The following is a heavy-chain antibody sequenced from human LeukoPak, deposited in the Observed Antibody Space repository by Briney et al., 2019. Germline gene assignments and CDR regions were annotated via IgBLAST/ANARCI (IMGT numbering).Heavy chain of an antibody. J-gene: IGHJ4*02. Sequence: GESLKISCKGFGYTFTTYWIGWVRQMPGKGLEWMGVIYPGDSNIRYSPSVQGQVTISADKSITTAYLQWRSLKASDSAMYYCASPGSGHWGQGTLVTVSS. D-gene: IGHD3-3*01. CDR3: ASPGSGH. CDR2: IYPGDSNI. V-gene: IGHV5-51*01. CDR1: GYTFTTYW.